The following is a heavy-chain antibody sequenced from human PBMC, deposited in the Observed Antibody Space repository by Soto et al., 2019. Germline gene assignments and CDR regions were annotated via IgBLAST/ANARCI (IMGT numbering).Heavy chain of an antibody. CDR1: GFTFSSYA. Sequence: EVQLLESGGGLVQPGGSLRLSCAASGFTFSSYAMSWVRQAPGEGLEWVSAISGSGGSTYYADSVTGRFTISRDNSKNTLYLQMNSLRAADTAVYSCAKAQGDAGSSVAYWGKGTLVTVSS. D-gene: IGHD3-10*01. CDR3: AKAQGDAGSSVAY. J-gene: IGHJ4*02. CDR2: ISGSGGST. V-gene: IGHV3-23*01.